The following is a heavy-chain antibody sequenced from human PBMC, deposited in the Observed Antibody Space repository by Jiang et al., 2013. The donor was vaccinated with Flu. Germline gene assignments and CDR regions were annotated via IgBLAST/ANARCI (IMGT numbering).Heavy chain of an antibody. V-gene: IGHV4-38-2*02. J-gene: IGHJ4*02. Sequence: GLVKPSETLSLTCTVSGYSISSGYYWGWIRQPPGKGLEWIGSIYHSGSTYYNPSLKSRVTISVDTSKNQFSLKLSSVTAADTAVYYCARDELPFGRWGQGTLVTVSS. CDR2: IYHSGST. D-gene: IGHD1-26*01. CDR1: GYSISSGYY. CDR3: ARDELPFGR.